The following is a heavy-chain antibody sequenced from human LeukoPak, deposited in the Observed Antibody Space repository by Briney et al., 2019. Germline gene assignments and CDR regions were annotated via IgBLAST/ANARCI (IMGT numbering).Heavy chain of an antibody. CDR2: ISSSSSYM. Sequence: PGGSLRLSCAASGFTFSSYTMNWVRQAPGKGLEWVSSISSSSSYMYYADSVKGRFTISRDNAKNSLYLQMSSLRAEDTAVYYCARDRDVPAIGMDVWGQGTTVTVSS. J-gene: IGHJ6*02. CDR3: ARDRDVPAIGMDV. CDR1: GFTFSSYT. V-gene: IGHV3-21*06.